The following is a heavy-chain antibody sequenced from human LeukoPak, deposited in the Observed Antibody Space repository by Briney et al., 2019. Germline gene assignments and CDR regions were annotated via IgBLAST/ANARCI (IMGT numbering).Heavy chain of an antibody. V-gene: IGHV3-23*01. CDR1: GFTFSNYA. D-gene: IGHD4-23*01. Sequence: HPGGSLTLSCAASGFTFSNYAMSWVRQAPGKGMEGVSTITGSGGSTYYADSVKGRFTISRDNSKNTLYLQMNSLRAEDTAVYYCAKDHAPQVFVVTVVYFDCWGQGTLVTVSS. CDR2: ITGSGGST. J-gene: IGHJ4*02. CDR3: AKDHAPQVFVVTVVYFDC.